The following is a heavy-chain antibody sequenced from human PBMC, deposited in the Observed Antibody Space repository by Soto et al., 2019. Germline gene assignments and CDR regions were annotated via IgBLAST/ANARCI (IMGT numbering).Heavy chain of an antibody. CDR1: GYTFTSYD. CDR2: MNPDNGNT. Sequence: ASVKVSCTASGYTFTSYDINWVRQAPGQGLEWMGWMNPDNGNTGSSQKFQGRVIITRDTSASTAYMDLSSLRSEDTAVYYCARGIATGQLDPWGQGTLVTVSS. D-gene: IGHD2-15*01. V-gene: IGHV1-8*01. J-gene: IGHJ5*02. CDR3: ARGIATGQLDP.